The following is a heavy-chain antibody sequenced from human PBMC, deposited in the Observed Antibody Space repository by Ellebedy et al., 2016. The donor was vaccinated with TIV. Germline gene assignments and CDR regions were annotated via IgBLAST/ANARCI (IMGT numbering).Heavy chain of an antibody. CDR1: GFTFSDYA. CDR2: IGMSAGVT. D-gene: IGHD3-3*01. J-gene: IGHJ4*02. CDR3: AREWSGGNFDL. Sequence: GGSLRLXXAASGFTFSDYALNWVRHPPGKGLEWVSHIGMSAGVTNHAVSVKGRFTISRDNSKNTVYLQMNSLRAEDTAVYYCAREWSGGNFDLWGQGAQVTVSS. V-gene: IGHV3-23*01.